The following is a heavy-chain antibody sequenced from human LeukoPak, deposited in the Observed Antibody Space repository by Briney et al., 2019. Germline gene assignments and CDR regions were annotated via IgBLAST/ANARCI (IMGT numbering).Heavy chain of an antibody. V-gene: IGHV3-74*01. D-gene: IGHD2-2*01. CDR3: AREKEYCSGTTCYEDFDY. J-gene: IGHJ4*02. CDR1: GFTFSSYW. CDR2: INTDGSST. Sequence: GGSLRLSCAASGFTFSSYWMHWVRQAPGKGLVWVSRINTDGSSTSYADSVKGRFTISRDNAKNSLYLQMNSLRAEDTAVYYCAREKEYCSGTTCYEDFDYWGQGTLVTVSS.